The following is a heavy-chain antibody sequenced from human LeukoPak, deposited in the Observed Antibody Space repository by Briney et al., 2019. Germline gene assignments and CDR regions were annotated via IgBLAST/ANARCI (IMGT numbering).Heavy chain of an antibody. V-gene: IGHV3-72*01. D-gene: IGHD3-10*01. CDR1: GFTFSDHY. Sequence: PGGSLRLSCAASGFTFSDHYMDWVRQAPGKGLEWVGRTRNKANSYTTEYAASVKGRFTISRDDSKNSLYLQMNSLKTEDTAVYYCARGDYGSGSYLSWGQGTLVTVSS. J-gene: IGHJ4*02. CDR3: ARGDYGSGSYLS. CDR2: TRNKANSYTT.